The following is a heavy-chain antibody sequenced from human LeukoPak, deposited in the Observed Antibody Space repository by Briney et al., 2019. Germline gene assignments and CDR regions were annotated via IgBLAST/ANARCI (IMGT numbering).Heavy chain of an antibody. CDR1: GGSISSYY. J-gene: IGHJ6*03. Sequence: SETLSLTCTVSGGSISSYYWSWIRQPPGKGLEWIGYIYYSGSTNYNPSLKSRVTISVDTSKNQFSLKLSSVTAADPAVYYCARQDDFWSGSTDPYYYYYMDVWGKGTTVTVSS. CDR2: IYYSGST. V-gene: IGHV4-59*01. CDR3: ARQDDFWSGSTDPYYYYYMDV. D-gene: IGHD3-3*01.